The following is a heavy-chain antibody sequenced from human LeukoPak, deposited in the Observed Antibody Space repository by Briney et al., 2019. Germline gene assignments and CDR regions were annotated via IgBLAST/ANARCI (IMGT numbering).Heavy chain of an antibody. CDR3: ARGTNKAPRVWYFDL. Sequence: GGSLRLSCAASGFTFSDCYMSWIRQAPGKGLEWVSYISSSGSTIYYADSVKGRFTISRDNAKNSLYLQMNSLRAEDTAVYYCARGTNKAPRVWYFDLWGRGTLVTVSS. V-gene: IGHV3-11*04. J-gene: IGHJ2*01. CDR1: GFTFSDCY. D-gene: IGHD3-10*01. CDR2: ISSSGSTI.